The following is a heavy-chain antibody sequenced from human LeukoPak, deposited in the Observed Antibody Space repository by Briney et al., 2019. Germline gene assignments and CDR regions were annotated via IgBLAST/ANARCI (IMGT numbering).Heavy chain of an antibody. CDR2: INSNGGGT. CDR1: GYTFTAYF. J-gene: IGHJ4*02. CDR3: AGGEYSYGAFDY. D-gene: IGHD5-18*01. Sequence: ASVKVSCKASGYTFTAYFMHWVRQAPGHGLEWVGWINSNGGGTSYAQKYQGRVTMTRDTSINTAYMELSSLKSDDTAVYYCAGGEYSYGAFDYWGQGTLVTVSS. V-gene: IGHV1-2*02.